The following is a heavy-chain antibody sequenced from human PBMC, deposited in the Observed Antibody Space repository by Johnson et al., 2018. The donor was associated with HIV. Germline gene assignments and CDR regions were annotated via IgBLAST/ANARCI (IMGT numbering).Heavy chain of an antibody. CDR3: TTELGAFDI. Sequence: QVQLVESGGGVVQPGRSLRLSCAASGFTFSSYAMHWVRQAPGKGLEWVAVISYDGSNKYYADSVKGRFTISRDNSKNTLYLQMNSLKTEDTAVYYCTTELGAFDIWGQGTMVTVSS. CDR1: GFTFSSYA. V-gene: IGHV3-30-3*01. CDR2: ISYDGSNK. D-gene: IGHD7-27*01. J-gene: IGHJ3*02.